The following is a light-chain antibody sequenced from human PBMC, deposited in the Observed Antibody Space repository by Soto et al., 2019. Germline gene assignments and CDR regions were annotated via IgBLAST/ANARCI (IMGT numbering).Light chain of an antibody. CDR2: EVS. CDR1: SSDVGGYNY. V-gene: IGLV2-8*01. J-gene: IGLJ2*01. Sequence: HSALTQPHSASGSPGQSVTISCTGTSSDVGGYNYVSWYQQHPGKAPKLMIYEVSKRPSGVPDRFSGSKSGNTASLTVSGLQAEDEADYYCSSYAGSNNLVFGGGTKLTVL. CDR3: SSYAGSNNLV.